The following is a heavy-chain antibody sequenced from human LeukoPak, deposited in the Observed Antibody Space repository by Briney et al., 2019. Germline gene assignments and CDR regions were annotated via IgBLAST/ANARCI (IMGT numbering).Heavy chain of an antibody. CDR3: ARMALRVGATFDH. CDR1: GYTFTGYY. V-gene: IGHV1-2*02. Sequence: ASVKVSCTASGYTFTGYYMHWVRQAPGQGLEWMGWINPNSGGTNYAQKFQGRVTMTRDTSISTAYMELRRLRSDDTAVYYCARMALRVGATFDHWGQGTLVTVSS. D-gene: IGHD1-26*01. CDR2: INPNSGGT. J-gene: IGHJ4*02.